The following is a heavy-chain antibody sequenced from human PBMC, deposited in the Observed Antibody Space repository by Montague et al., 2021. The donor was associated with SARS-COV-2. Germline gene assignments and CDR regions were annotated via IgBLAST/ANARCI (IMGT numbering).Heavy chain of an antibody. CDR3: ARQASRSMTIFGMVNAWSYFDF. J-gene: IGHJ4*02. CDR2: IDYSGRT. V-gene: IGHV4-39*01. D-gene: IGHD3-3*01. CDR1: GGSISSSSYF. Sequence: SETLSLTCTVSGGSISSSSYFWGWIRQPPGKGLEWIGSIDYSGRTXYXXXXKXRVTTSVDTSKNQFSLKLSSVTAADTAVYYCARQASRSMTIFGMVNAWSYFDFWGQGTLVTVSS.